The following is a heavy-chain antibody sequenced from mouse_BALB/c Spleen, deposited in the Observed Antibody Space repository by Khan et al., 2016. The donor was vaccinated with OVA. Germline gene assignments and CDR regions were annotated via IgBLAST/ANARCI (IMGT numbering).Heavy chain of an antibody. CDR2: ISSTGST. D-gene: IGHD2-13*01. CDR1: GYSITSDYA. V-gene: IGHV3-2*02. CDR3: ARSLYYSDSYAMDY. J-gene: IGHJ4*01. Sequence: EVKLLESGPGLVKPSQSLSLTCTVTGYSITSDYAWNWIRQFPGNKLEWMGYISSTGSTSYNPSLKSRISITRDTSKNQFFLHLNSLTTEDTATYYCARSLYYSDSYAMDYGVQGTSVTVSS.